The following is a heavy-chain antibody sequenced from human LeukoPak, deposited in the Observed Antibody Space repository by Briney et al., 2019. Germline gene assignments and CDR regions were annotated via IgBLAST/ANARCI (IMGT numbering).Heavy chain of an antibody. CDR3: AREGVLSNRKGNDY. Sequence: KASETLSLTCTVSGYSISSGYYWGWIRQPPGKGLEWIGSIYHSGSTYYNPSLKSRVTISVDTSKNQFSLKLSSVTAADTAVYYCAREGVLSNRKGNDYWGQGTLVTVSS. V-gene: IGHV4-38-2*02. CDR1: GYSISSGYY. D-gene: IGHD1-14*01. J-gene: IGHJ4*02. CDR2: IYHSGST.